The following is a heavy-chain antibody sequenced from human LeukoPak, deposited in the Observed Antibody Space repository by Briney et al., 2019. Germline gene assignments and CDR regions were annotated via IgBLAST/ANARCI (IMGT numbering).Heavy chain of an antibody. CDR3: ARAITIFGAAIPAY. CDR2: INPNSGGT. J-gene: IGHJ4*02. Sequence: GASVKVSCKASGYTFTGYYMHWVRQAPGQGLEWMGWINPNSGGTNYAQKFQGRVTMTRDMSTSTVYMELSSLRSEDTAVYYCARAITIFGAAIPAYWGQGTLVTVSS. V-gene: IGHV1-2*02. D-gene: IGHD3-3*01. CDR1: GYTFTGYY.